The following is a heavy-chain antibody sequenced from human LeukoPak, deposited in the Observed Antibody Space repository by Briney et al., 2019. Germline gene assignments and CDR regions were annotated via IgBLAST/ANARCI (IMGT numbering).Heavy chain of an antibody. V-gene: IGHV1-2*02. D-gene: IGHD6-19*01. Sequence: GASVKVSCKASGYTFTGYYMHWVRQAPGQGLEWMGWMNPSSGGTNYAQTFQGRVTMTRDTSINTAYMEVRRLTSDDTAVYYCARERGTLAVAGDAVDIWGQGTMVTVSS. CDR2: MNPSSGGT. J-gene: IGHJ3*02. CDR1: GYTFTGYY. CDR3: ARERGTLAVAGDAVDI.